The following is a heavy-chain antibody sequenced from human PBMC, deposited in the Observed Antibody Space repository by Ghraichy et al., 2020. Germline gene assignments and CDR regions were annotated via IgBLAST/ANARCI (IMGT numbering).Heavy chain of an antibody. CDR1: GFTFSSYA. Sequence: GGSLRLSCAASGFTFSSYAMSWVRQAPGKGLEWVSAISGSGGNTYYADSVKDRFTFSRDNSKNTLYLQMNSLRAEDTAVYYCAKDVGRGGGSCFHHWGQGTLVTVSS. V-gene: IGHV3-23*01. D-gene: IGHD2-15*01. J-gene: IGHJ1*01. CDR3: AKDVGRGGGSCFHH. CDR2: ISGSGGNT.